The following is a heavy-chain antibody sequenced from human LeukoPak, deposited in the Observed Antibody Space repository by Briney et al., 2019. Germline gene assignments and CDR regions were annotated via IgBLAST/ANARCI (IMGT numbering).Heavy chain of an antibody. CDR1: GGSISSSSYY. CDR3: ATSKRTTVTTRFDP. CDR2: IYYSGST. J-gene: IGHJ5*02. D-gene: IGHD4-17*01. Sequence: SETLSLTCTASGGSISSSSYYWGWIRQPPRKGLEWIGSIYYSGSTYYNPSLKSRVTISVDTSKNQFSLKLSSVTAADTAVYYCATSKRTTVTTRFDPWGQGTLVTVSS. V-gene: IGHV4-39*01.